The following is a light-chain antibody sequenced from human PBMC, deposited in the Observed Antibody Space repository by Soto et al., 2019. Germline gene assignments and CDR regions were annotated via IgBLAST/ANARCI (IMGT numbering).Light chain of an antibody. CDR3: QQYGSSPLT. J-gene: IGKJ4*01. CDR1: QSVSNKY. CDR2: GAS. V-gene: IGKV3-20*01. Sequence: EIVLTQSPGTQSLSPGERATLSCRASQSVSNKYLAWYQQKPGQAPRLLISGASSRATGIPDRFNGSGSGTDFTLTISRLEPEDFAVYYCQQYGSSPLTFGGGTKVEI.